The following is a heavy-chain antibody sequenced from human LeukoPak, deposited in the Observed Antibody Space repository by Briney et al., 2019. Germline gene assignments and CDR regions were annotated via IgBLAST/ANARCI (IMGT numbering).Heavy chain of an antibody. J-gene: IGHJ4*02. CDR3: ARDKSAGADTGSSFYY. CDR1: GFTFSSYW. D-gene: IGHD3-10*01. V-gene: IGHV3-7*03. Sequence: GGSLRLSCAASGFTFSSYWMNWVRQAPGKGLEWVASIKQDGSEKYYVDSVKGRFTFSRDNAKNSLYLQMDSLRAEDTAVYYCARDKSAGADTGSSFYYWGQGALVTVSS. CDR2: IKQDGSEK.